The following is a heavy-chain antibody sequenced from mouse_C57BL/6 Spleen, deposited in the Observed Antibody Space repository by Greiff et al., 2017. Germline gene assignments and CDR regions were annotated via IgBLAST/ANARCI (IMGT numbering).Heavy chain of an antibody. V-gene: IGHV1-64*01. CDR2: IHPNSGST. D-gene: IGHD1-1*01. J-gene: IGHJ2*01. CDR3: AKFITTVVEYFDY. CDR1: GYTFTSYW. Sequence: QVQLQQPGAELVKPGASVKLSCKASGYTFTSYWMHWVKQRPGQGLEWIGMIHPNSGSTNYNEKFKSKATLTVDKSSSTAYMQLISLTSEDSAVYYCAKFITTVVEYFDYWGQGTTLTVSS.